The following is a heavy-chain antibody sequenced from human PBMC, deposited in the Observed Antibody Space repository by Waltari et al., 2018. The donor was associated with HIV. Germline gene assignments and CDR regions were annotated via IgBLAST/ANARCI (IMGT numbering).Heavy chain of an antibody. CDR1: GFAVINNY. Sequence: EVQLVESGGGLIQPGGSLRLACAASGFAVINNYMSWVRQAPGNGLEWGALIYSNATTCYADSVKGRFTISRDNSKNTLYLQMNSLRADDTAVYFCATVLVRTSWVITTAPFDYWGQGTLVTVSS. V-gene: IGHV3-53*01. J-gene: IGHJ4*02. D-gene: IGHD3-22*01. CDR2: IYSNATT. CDR3: ATVLVRTSWVITTAPFDY.